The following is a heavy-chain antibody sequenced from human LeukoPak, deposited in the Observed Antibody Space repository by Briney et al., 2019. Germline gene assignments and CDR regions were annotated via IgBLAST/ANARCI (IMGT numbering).Heavy chain of an antibody. D-gene: IGHD2-2*01. CDR1: GGSFSGYY. V-gene: IGHV4-34*01. CDR3: ARTYNRFTSCSFFDY. CDR2: INHSGST. Sequence: SETLSLTCAVYGGSFSGYYWSWIRQPPGKGLEWIGEINHSGSTNYNPSLKSRVTISVDTSKNQFSLKLSSVTAADTAVYYCARTYNRFTSCSFFDYWGQGTLVTVSS. J-gene: IGHJ4*02.